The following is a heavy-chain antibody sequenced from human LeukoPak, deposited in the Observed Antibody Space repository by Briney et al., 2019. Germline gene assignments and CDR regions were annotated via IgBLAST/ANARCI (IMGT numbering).Heavy chain of an antibody. D-gene: IGHD3-3*01. Sequence: ASVKVSCKASGYTFTSYAMNWVRQAPGQGLEWMGWINTNTGNPTYAQGFTGRFVFSLDTSVSTAYLQISSLKAEDTAVYYCARDWNFWSGYHYYYYYMDVWGKGTTVTVSS. CDR3: ARDWNFWSGYHYYYYYMDV. J-gene: IGHJ6*03. CDR2: INTNTGNP. V-gene: IGHV7-4-1*02. CDR1: GYTFTSYA.